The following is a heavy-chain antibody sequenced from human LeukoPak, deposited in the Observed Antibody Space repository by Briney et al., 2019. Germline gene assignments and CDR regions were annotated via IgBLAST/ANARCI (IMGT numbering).Heavy chain of an antibody. CDR2: MSYEGSGK. D-gene: IGHD3-22*01. CDR1: RFTFSSYG. Sequence: GGSLRLSCAASRFTFSSYGMHWVRQAPGKGLEWMAFMSYEGSGKYYADSVKGRFTISRDNSLNTLYLQMNSLRAEDTAAYYCAKLMHDHDRSGFGVDHWGQGTLVTVSS. CDR3: AKLMHDHDRSGFGVDH. J-gene: IGHJ4*02. V-gene: IGHV3-30*02.